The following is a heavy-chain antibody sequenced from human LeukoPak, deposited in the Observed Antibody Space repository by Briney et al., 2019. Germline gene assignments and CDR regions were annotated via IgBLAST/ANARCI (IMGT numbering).Heavy chain of an antibody. D-gene: IGHD2-15*01. J-gene: IGHJ4*02. V-gene: IGHV3-23*01. CDR2: ISGSGGST. CDR1: GFTFSSYA. CDR3: AKDNVVVVAATLDY. Sequence: PGGSLRLSCAASGFTFSSYAMSWVRQAPGKGLEWVSAISGSGGSTYYADSVKGRFTISRDNSKNTLYLQMNSLRAEDTAVYYCAKDNVVVVAATLDYWGQGTLVTVSS.